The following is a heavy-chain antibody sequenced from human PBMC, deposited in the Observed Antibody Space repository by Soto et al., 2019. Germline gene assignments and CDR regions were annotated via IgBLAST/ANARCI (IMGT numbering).Heavy chain of an antibody. CDR3: AHRIDGYNQKGAFDI. CDR2: IYWDDDK. Sequence: QITLKESGPTLVKPTQTLTLTCTFSGFSLSTSGVGVGWIRQPPGKALEWLALIYWDDDKRYSPSLKSRLTLTKDTSINQVVLTMTNMDPVDTATYYCAHRIDGYNQKGAFDIWGQGTMVTVSS. J-gene: IGHJ3*02. CDR1: GFSLSTSGVG. D-gene: IGHD5-12*01. V-gene: IGHV2-5*02.